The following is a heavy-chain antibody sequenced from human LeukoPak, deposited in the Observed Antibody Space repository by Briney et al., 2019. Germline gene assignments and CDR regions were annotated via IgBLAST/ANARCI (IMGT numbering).Heavy chain of an antibody. CDR1: GFTFSDYY. CDR2: ISSSGSTI. D-gene: IGHD3-3*01. Sequence: GGSLRLSCAASGFTFSDYYMSWIRQAPGKGLEWVSYISSSGSTIYYADSVKGRFTISRDNAKNSLYLQMNSLRAEDTAVYYCAKDVWDDFWSGYYPEYFQHWGQGTLVTVSS. J-gene: IGHJ1*01. V-gene: IGHV3-11*04. CDR3: AKDVWDDFWSGYYPEYFQH.